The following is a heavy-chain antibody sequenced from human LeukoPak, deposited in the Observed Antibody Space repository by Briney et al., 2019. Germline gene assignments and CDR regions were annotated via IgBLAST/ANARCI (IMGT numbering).Heavy chain of an antibody. CDR1: GYTFISYG. J-gene: IGHJ4*02. V-gene: IGHV1-18*01. CDR3: ARGVKYYERSGYPFDY. CDR2: ISAYNGNT. Sequence: ASVKVSCKASGYTFISYGISWVRQAPGQGLQWMGWISAYNGNTDYAQKYQGRVTMTTDTSTSTAYMELRSLRSDDTAVYYCARGVKYYERSGYPFDYWGQGTLVTVSS. D-gene: IGHD3-22*01.